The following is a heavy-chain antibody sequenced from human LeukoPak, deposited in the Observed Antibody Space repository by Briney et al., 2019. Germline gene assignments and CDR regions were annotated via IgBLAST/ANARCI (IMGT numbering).Heavy chain of an antibody. D-gene: IGHD2-2*01. CDR2: ISGSGGST. CDR3: AKAPQPRIVVVPAAIFLDY. Sequence: PGGSLRLSCAASGFTFSSYAMSWVRQAPGKGLEWVSAISGSGGSTYYADSVKGRFTISRDNSKNTLYLQMNSLRAEDTAVYYCAKAPQPRIVVVPAAIFLDYWGQGTLVTVSS. J-gene: IGHJ4*02. V-gene: IGHV3-23*01. CDR1: GFTFSSYA.